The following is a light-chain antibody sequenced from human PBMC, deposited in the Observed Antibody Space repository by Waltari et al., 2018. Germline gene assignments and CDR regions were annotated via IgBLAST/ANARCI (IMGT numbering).Light chain of an antibody. CDR2: EVS. CDR1: SSAVGSYNL. J-gene: IGLJ1*01. Sequence: QSALTQPASVSGSPGQSITISCTGTSSAVGSYNLVSWYQQHPGKAPKLIIYEVSKRPSGVSNRLSGSKSGNTASLTISGLQAEDEADYYCYSYAGSSTSYVFGTGTKVTVL. CDR3: YSYAGSSTSYV. V-gene: IGLV2-23*02.